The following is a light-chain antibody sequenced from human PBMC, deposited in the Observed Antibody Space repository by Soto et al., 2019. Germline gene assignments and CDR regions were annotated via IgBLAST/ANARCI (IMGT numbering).Light chain of an antibody. J-gene: IGLJ2*01. CDR1: SSDVGSYNL. CDR3: CSYAGSSTPVV. Sequence: QSVLTQPASVSGSPGQSITISCTGTSSDVGSYNLVSWYQQHPGKAPKPMIYEGSKRPSGVSNRFSGSKSGNTASLTISGLQAEDEADYYCCSYAGSSTPVVFGGGTKVTVL. CDR2: EGS. V-gene: IGLV2-23*01.